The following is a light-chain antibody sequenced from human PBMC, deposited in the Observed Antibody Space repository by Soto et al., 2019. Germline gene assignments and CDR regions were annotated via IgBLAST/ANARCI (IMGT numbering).Light chain of an antibody. CDR2: YDR. CDR1: NIRSKT. CDR3: QVWDSSSVV. Sequence: SYELTQPPSVSVAPGKTARITCGGNNIRSKTVHWYQQKPGQAPLLVIYYDRDRPSRIPERFSGSNSGNTATLTISRVEAGDEADYYCQVWDSSSVVFGGGTKLTVL. J-gene: IGLJ2*01. V-gene: IGLV3-21*04.